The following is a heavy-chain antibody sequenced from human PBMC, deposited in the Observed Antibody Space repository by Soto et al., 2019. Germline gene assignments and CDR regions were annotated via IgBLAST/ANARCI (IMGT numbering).Heavy chain of an antibody. J-gene: IGHJ4*02. Sequence: ASVKVSCKASGGTFSSYAISWVRQAPGQGLEWMGGIIPIFGTANYAQKFQGRVTITADESTSTAYMELSSLRSGDTAVYYCARDRPLRGYSYGHLDYWGQGTLVTVSS. V-gene: IGHV1-69*13. CDR1: GGTFSSYA. CDR3: ARDRPLRGYSYGHLDY. D-gene: IGHD5-18*01. CDR2: IIPIFGTA.